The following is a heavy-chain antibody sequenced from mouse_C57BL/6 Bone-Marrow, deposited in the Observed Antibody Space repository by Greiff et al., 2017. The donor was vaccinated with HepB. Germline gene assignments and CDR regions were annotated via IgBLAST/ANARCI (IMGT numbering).Heavy chain of an antibody. CDR1: GFSFNTYA. CDR2: IRSKSNNYAT. D-gene: IGHD2-4*01. J-gene: IGHJ2*01. V-gene: IGHV10-1*01. Sequence: EVKLVESGGGLVQPKGSLKLSCAASGFSFNTYAMNWVRQAPGKGLEWVARIRSKSNNYATYYADSVKDRFTISRDDSESMLYLQMNNLKTEDTAMYYCVRGYDYDAHFDYWGQGTTLTVSS. CDR3: VRGYDYDAHFDY.